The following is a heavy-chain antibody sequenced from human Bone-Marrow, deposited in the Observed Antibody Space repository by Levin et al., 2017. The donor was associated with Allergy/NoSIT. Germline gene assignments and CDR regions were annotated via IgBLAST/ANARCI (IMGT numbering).Heavy chain of an antibody. CDR2: IWYDGSNK. J-gene: IGHJ4*02. V-gene: IGHV3-33*01. CDR3: ARGYSSSWYSFDY. D-gene: IGHD6-13*01. CDR1: GFTFSSYG. Sequence: LSLTCAASGFTFSSYGMHWVRQAPGKGLEWVAVIWYDGSNKYYADSVKGRFTISRDNSKNTLYLQMNSLRAEDTAVYYCARGYSSSWYSFDYWGQGTLVTVSS.